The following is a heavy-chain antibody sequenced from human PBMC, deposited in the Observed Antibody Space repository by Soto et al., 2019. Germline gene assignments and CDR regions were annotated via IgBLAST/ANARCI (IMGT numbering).Heavy chain of an antibody. J-gene: IGHJ6*02. Sequence: EVQLLESGGGLVQPGGSLRLSCAASGFTFSSYAMSWVRQAPGKGLEWVSAISGSGGSTYYADSVKGRFTISRDNSKNTLYLQMNSLRADDTAVYYCATLGYCSSTSCYDSGLDYGMDVWGQGTTVTVSS. V-gene: IGHV3-23*01. CDR2: ISGSGGST. CDR1: GFTFSSYA. CDR3: ATLGYCSSTSCYDSGLDYGMDV. D-gene: IGHD2-2*01.